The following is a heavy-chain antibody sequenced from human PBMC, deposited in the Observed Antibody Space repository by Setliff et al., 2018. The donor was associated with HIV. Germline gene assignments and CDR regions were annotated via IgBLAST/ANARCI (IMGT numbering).Heavy chain of an antibody. J-gene: IGHJ3*02. V-gene: IGHV1-46*01. CDR2: IDPSAGAT. D-gene: IGHD5-12*01. CDR1: GYTFTSYS. Sequence: ASVKVSCKASGYTFTSYSMHWVRQAPGQGLEWMGIIDPSAGATSYAQKFQGRVTLTRDTSTSTVYMELSSLRSEDTAVYYCASAGAWQRNALDIWGQGTMVTVSS. CDR3: ASAGAWQRNALDI.